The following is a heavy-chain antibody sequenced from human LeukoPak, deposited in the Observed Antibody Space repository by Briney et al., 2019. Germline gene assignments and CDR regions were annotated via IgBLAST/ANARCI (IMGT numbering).Heavy chain of an antibody. CDR3: ARDLRGYSGYDYPGYYFDY. CDR2: ISSSSSYI. D-gene: IGHD5-12*01. V-gene: IGHV3-21*01. CDR1: GFTFSSYS. Sequence: GGSLRLSCAASGFTFSSYSMSWVRQAPGKGLEWVSSISSSSSYIYYADSVKGRFTISRDNAKNSLYLHMNSLRAEDTAVYYCARDLRGYSGYDYPGYYFDYWGQGTLVTVSS. J-gene: IGHJ4*02.